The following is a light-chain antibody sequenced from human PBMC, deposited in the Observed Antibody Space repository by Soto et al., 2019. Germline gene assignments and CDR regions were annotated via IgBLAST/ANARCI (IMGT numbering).Light chain of an antibody. CDR1: QSVDFH. CDR3: QHRSAWPTRFP. Sequence: EIVLTQSPATLSLSPGARATLSCRASQSVDFHLAWYQQKPDQSPRLLIFDTSDRASGIPGRFSGSGSGTDLTLTISSLEPYDFAVYYCQHRSAWPTRFPFGHGTNLHIK. V-gene: IGKV3-11*01. J-gene: IGKJ2*01. CDR2: DTS.